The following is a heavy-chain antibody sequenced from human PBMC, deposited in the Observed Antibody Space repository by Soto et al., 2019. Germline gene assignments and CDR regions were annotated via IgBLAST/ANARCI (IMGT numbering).Heavy chain of an antibody. Sequence: QAQLVESGGGVVQPGRSLRLSCAASGFAFSSYGMHWVRQAPGTGLEWVAVISYDGSLQHYADSVKGRFTISRDNSKNMVLLQMSSLRAEDTAVYYCARAWGYSYGFDPWGQGTLVTVSS. D-gene: IGHD5-18*01. CDR1: GFAFSSYG. CDR3: ARAWGYSYGFDP. J-gene: IGHJ5*02. V-gene: IGHV3-30*03. CDR2: ISYDGSLQ.